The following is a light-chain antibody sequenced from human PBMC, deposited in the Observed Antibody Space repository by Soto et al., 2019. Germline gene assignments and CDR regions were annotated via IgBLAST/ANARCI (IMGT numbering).Light chain of an antibody. Sequence: IHRTHSPAAMSASVVYRVTITFLASQGINNYLAWFQQRPGKVPQRLIYGASSLESGVPSRFSGSGSGTDFALTITSLQAEDFATYYCQQLRMYPSTFGGGTKVDIK. J-gene: IGKJ4*01. CDR1: QGINNY. CDR2: GAS. CDR3: QQLRMYPST. V-gene: IGKV1-17*03.